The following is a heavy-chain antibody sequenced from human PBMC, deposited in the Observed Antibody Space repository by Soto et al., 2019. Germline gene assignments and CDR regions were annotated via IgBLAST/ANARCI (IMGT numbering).Heavy chain of an antibody. CDR1: GFTFSSYA. V-gene: IGHV3-30-3*01. CDR3: ARDQIAARHKALYYYYGMDV. J-gene: IGHJ6*02. Sequence: PGGSLRLSCAASGFTFSSYAMHWVRQAPGKGLEWVAVISYDGSNKYYADSVKGRFTISRDNSKNTLYLQMNSLRAEDTAVYYCARDQIAARHKALYYYYGMDVWGQGTTVTVSS. D-gene: IGHD6-6*01. CDR2: ISYDGSNK.